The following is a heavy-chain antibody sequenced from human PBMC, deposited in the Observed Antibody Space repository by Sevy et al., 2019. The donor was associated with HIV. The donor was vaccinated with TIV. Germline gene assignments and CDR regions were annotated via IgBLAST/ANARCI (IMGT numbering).Heavy chain of an antibody. D-gene: IGHD6-13*01. CDR1: GFRFSGYW. CDR2: IKQDGNET. CDR3: ARGPEWGSSWPEGAFDI. J-gene: IGHJ3*02. Sequence: GGSLRLSCAASGFRFSGYWMNWVRQAPGKGLEWVANIKQDGNETYYVDSVKGRFTISRDNAKKLLYFQMNSLRVEDTAVYYWARGPEWGSSWPEGAFDIWGQGTMVTVSS. V-gene: IGHV3-7*01.